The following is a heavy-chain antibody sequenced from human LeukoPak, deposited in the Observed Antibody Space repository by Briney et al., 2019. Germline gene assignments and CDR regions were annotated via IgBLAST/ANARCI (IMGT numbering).Heavy chain of an antibody. D-gene: IGHD2-15*01. CDR3: ARDLLETYSSNWFDP. Sequence: SETLSLTCTVSGGSISSHYWSWIRQPAGRGLEWIGRIYTTGRTNYNPSLKSRVTMSLDTSKNQFSLKLSSLTAADTAVYYCARDLLETYSSNWFDPWGQGTLVTVSS. CDR1: GGSISSHY. J-gene: IGHJ5*02. V-gene: IGHV4-4*07. CDR2: IYTTGRT.